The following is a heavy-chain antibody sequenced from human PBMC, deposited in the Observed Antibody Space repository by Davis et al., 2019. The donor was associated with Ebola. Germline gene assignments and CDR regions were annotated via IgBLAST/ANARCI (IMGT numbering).Heavy chain of an antibody. Sequence: ASVKVSCKASGYTFTDYYMDWVRQAPGQGLEWMGWIKPYSGGTNYAQKFQCRVTMIRDTSVRKAYMELTRLRSDDTAAYYFARAARRDYPRGSFDVWGQGIMVTVSS. CDR3: ARAARRDYPRGSFDV. D-gene: IGHD2-15*01. CDR2: IKPYSGGT. V-gene: IGHV1-2*02. CDR1: GYTFTDYY. J-gene: IGHJ3*01.